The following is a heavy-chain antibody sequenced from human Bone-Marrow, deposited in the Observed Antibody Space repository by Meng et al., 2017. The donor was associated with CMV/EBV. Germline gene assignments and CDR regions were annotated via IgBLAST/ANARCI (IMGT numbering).Heavy chain of an antibody. CDR1: GGSFSGYY. V-gene: IGHV4-34*01. D-gene: IGHD1-26*01. Sequence: SETLSLTCAVYGGSFSGYYWSWIRQPPGKGLEWIGEINHSGSTNYNPSLKSRVTISVDTSKNQFSLKLSSVTAADTAVYYCARIVGATTRWYYYYGMDVWGQGTTVTGSS. CDR2: INHSGST. CDR3: ARIVGATTRWYYYYGMDV. J-gene: IGHJ6*02.